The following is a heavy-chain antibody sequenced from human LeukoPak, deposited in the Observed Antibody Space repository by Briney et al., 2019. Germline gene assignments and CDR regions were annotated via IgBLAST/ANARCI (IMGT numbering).Heavy chain of an antibody. D-gene: IGHD3-3*01. CDR2: IYYSGST. V-gene: IGHV4-39*01. Sequence: PSETLSLTCTVSGGSIRSTSYYWGWIRQPPGKGLEWIGSIYYSGSTYYNPSLKSRVTISVDTSKNQSSLKLSSVTAADTAVYYCAKHNNFWSGYADHWGQGTLVTVSS. CDR1: GGSIRSTSYY. CDR3: AKHNNFWSGYADH. J-gene: IGHJ4*02.